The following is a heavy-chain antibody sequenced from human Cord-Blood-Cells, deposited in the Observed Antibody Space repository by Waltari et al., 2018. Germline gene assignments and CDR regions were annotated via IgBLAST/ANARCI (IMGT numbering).Heavy chain of an antibody. V-gene: IGHV3-53*01. D-gene: IGHD3-16*01. J-gene: IGHJ4*02. CDR2: IYSGGST. CDR3: ARGPFFRVGALDY. CDR1: VSSNY. Sequence: VSSNYMSWVRQAPGKGLEWVSVIYSGGSTYYADSVKGRFIISRDNSKNTLYLQMNSLRAEDTAVYYCARGPFFRVGALDYWGQGTLVTVSS.